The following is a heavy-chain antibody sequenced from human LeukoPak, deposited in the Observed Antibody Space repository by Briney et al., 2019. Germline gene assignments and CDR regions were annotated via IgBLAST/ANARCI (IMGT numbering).Heavy chain of an antibody. Sequence: TSETLSLTCTVSGGSISSGGYYWSWIRQPPGKGLEWIGYIYHSGSTYYNPSLKSRVTISVDRSKNQFSLKLSSVTAADTAVYYCVSIAARHAMGAIDYWGQGTLVTVSS. D-gene: IGHD6-6*01. CDR1: GGSISSGGYY. J-gene: IGHJ4*02. CDR3: VSIAARHAMGAIDY. CDR2: IYHSGST. V-gene: IGHV4-30-2*01.